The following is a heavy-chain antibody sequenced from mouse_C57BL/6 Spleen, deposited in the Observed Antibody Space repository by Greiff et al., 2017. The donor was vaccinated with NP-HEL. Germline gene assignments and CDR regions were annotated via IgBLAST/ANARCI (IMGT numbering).Heavy chain of an antibody. Sequence: VQLQQSGAELVRPGASVKLSCTASGFNITDYYMHWVKQRPEQGLEWIGRIDPEDGDTEYAPKFQGKATMTADTSSNTAYLQLSSLTSEDTAVYYCTTSDYGGGCAYWGQGTLVTVSA. D-gene: IGHD2-4*01. J-gene: IGHJ3*01. CDR2: IDPEDGDT. V-gene: IGHV14-1*01. CDR1: GFNITDYY. CDR3: TTSDYGGGCAY.